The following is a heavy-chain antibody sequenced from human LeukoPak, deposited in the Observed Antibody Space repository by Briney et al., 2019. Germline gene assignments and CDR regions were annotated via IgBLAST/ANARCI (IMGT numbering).Heavy chain of an antibody. CDR3: ARGSIAAAGTNYGMDV. D-gene: IGHD6-13*01. CDR2: INPNSGGT. Sequence: ASVKVFCKASGYTFTGYYMHWERQAPGQGLEWMGWINPNSGGTNYAQKFQGWVTMTRDTSISTAYMELSRLRSDDTAVYYCARGSIAAAGTNYGMDVWAKGTRSPSPQ. CDR1: GYTFTGYY. V-gene: IGHV1-2*04. J-gene: IGHJ6*04.